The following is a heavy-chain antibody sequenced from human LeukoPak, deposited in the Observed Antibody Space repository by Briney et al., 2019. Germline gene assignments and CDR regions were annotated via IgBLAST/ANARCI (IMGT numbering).Heavy chain of an antibody. Sequence: SETLSLTCTVSGGSISSYYWSWIRQPPGKGLEWIGCIYYSGSTNYNPSLKSRVTISVDTSKNQFSLKLSSVTAADTAVYYCASERYCSGGSCYSDAFDIWGQGTMVTVSS. V-gene: IGHV4-59*01. CDR3: ASERYCSGGSCYSDAFDI. CDR1: GGSISSYY. J-gene: IGHJ3*02. CDR2: IYYSGST. D-gene: IGHD2-15*01.